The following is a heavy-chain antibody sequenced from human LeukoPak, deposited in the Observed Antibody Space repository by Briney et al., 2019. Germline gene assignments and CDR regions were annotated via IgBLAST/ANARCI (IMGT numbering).Heavy chain of an antibody. CDR3: ARSSRPNYFDY. Sequence: GGSLRLCCAASGFTVSSNYMSWVRQAPGKGLEWVSVIYSGGSTYYADSVKGRFTISRDNSKNTLYLQMNSLRAEDTAVYYCARSSRPNYFDYWGQGTLVTVSS. D-gene: IGHD2-2*01. CDR2: IYSGGST. V-gene: IGHV3-53*01. CDR1: GFTVSSNY. J-gene: IGHJ4*02.